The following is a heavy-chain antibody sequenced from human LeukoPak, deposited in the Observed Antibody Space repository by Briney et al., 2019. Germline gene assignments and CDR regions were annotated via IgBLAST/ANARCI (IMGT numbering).Heavy chain of an antibody. Sequence: ASVKVSCKASGYTFSSYGIAWVRQAPGQGLEWMGWISGYNGNANYAQKLQGRVSMTTDTSTTTAYMELRSLTSDDTALYYCARSSLGTITAGPFDYWGQGTLVTVSS. CDR1: GYTFSSYG. CDR2: ISGYNGNA. V-gene: IGHV1-18*01. J-gene: IGHJ4*02. D-gene: IGHD5-12*01. CDR3: ARSSLGTITAGPFDY.